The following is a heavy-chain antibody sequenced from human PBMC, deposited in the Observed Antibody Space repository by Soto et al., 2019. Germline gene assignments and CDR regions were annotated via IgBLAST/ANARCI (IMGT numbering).Heavy chain of an antibody. V-gene: IGHV4-34*01. CDR1: GGSFSGYY. Sequence: SETLSLTCAVYGGSFSGYYWSWIRQPPGKGLEWIGEIDHSGGTNYNPSLKSRVTISVDTSKNQFSLKLSSVTAADTAVYFCARGGKQQLVRSQYFELWGRGTLVTVSS. J-gene: IGHJ2*01. D-gene: IGHD6-13*01. CDR3: ARGGKQQLVRSQYFEL. CDR2: IDHSGGT.